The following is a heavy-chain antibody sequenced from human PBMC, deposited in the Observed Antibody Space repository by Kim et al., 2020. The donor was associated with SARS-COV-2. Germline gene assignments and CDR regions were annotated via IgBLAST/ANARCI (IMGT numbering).Heavy chain of an antibody. D-gene: IGHD5-18*01. CDR3: AKGGGGYMDY. V-gene: IGHV3-23*01. J-gene: IGHJ4*02. CDR1: GFMFNKYG. Sequence: GGSLRLSCAASGFMFNKYGMTWVRQAPGKGLEWVSTICAGGGDTYYADYVRGRFTISRDNSRNTLYLQMNSLRADDTAVYYCAKGGGGYMDYWGQGTLVTVSS. CDR2: ICAGGGDT.